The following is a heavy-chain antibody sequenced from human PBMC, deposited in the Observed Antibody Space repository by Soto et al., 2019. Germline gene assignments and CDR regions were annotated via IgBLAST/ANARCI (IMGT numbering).Heavy chain of an antibody. Sequence: ASVKVSCKASGYTFTGYYMHWARQAPGQGLEWMGWIKSFNGDTNYAQKFRGRVTLTRDTSISTAYMELSRLKSDDTAVYYCARVVSPYYDVLTGKWFDPWAKGTLVTV. CDR3: ARVVSPYYDVLTGKWFDP. D-gene: IGHD3-9*01. V-gene: IGHV1-2*02. J-gene: IGHJ5*02. CDR1: GYTFTGYY. CDR2: IKSFNGDT.